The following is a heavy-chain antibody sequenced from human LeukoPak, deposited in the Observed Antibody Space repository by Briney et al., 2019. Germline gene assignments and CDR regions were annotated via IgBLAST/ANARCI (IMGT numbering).Heavy chain of an antibody. J-gene: IGHJ4*02. CDR3: AKGSYPGTL. CDR1: GFTFRNYA. Sequence: GGSLRLSCAASGFTFRNYAMHWVRQAPGKGLEYVSAISSNGGITYYANSVKGRFTISRDNSKNTLYLQMNSLRAEDTAVYYCAKGSYPGTLWGQGTLVTVSS. D-gene: IGHD1-26*01. V-gene: IGHV3-64*01. CDR2: ISSNGGIT.